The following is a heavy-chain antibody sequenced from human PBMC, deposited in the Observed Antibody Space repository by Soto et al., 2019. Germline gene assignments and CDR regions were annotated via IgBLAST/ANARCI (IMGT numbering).Heavy chain of an antibody. V-gene: IGHV5-51*01. D-gene: IGHD3-3*01. CDR2: IYPSDSDT. Sequence: GESLKISCKGSGYNFAGYWIAWVRQMPGKGLELMGIIYPSDSDTRYRPSFQGQVTISADKSISSAYLQWSSLRASDTAMYYCARGGVSTRTFDYWGQGTPVTVST. J-gene: IGHJ4*02. CDR3: ARGGVSTRTFDY. CDR1: GYNFAGYW.